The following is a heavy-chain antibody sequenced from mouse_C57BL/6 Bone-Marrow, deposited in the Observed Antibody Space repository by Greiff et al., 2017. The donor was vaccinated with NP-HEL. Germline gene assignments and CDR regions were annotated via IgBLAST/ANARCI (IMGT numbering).Heavy chain of an antibody. V-gene: IGHV3-6*01. CDR2: ISYDGSN. CDR1: GYSITSGYY. D-gene: IGHD1-1*01. CDR3: ARALITTVVAPYY. J-gene: IGHJ4*01. Sequence: EVQLQESGPGLVKPSQSLSLTCSVTGYSITSGYYWNWIRQFPGNKLEWMGYISYDGSNNYNPSLKNRISITRDTSKNQFFLKLNSVTTEDTATYYCARALITTVVAPYYWGQGTSVTVSS.